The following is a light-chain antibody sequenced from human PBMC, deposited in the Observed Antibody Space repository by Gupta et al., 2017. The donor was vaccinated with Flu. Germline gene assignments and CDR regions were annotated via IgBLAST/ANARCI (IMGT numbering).Light chain of an antibody. CDR2: GNS. Sequence: VPISCTGSSSNIGADYNVYWYQQLPGTAPKVLIYGNSNRPSGVLDRFSGSKSGTSASLAITGLQSEDEADYYCQSYDRSLSGYVFGTGTKVTVL. CDR1: SSNIGADYN. V-gene: IGLV1-40*01. J-gene: IGLJ1*01. CDR3: QSYDRSLSGYV.